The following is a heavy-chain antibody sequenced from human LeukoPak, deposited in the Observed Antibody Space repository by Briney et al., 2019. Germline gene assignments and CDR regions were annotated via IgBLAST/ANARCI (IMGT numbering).Heavy chain of an antibody. Sequence: SETLSLTCTVSGVSISSYYWSWIRQPPGKGLEWIGYIYYSGSNNYNPSLMSRVTISVDTSKNQFSLKLSSGTAADTAVYYCARHYSSSWPDAFDIWGQGTMVTVSS. CDR3: ARHYSSSWPDAFDI. CDR2: IYYSGSN. D-gene: IGHD6-13*01. CDR1: GVSISSYY. J-gene: IGHJ3*02. V-gene: IGHV4-59*08.